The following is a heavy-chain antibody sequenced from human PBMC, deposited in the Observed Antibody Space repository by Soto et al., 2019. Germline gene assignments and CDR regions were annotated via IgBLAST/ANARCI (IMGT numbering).Heavy chain of an antibody. D-gene: IGHD6-19*01. CDR1: GVSVTSGSYY. CDR3: ASQKWLVRFRDWFDP. J-gene: IGHJ5*02. CDR2: IYYSVST. V-gene: IGHV4-61*01. Sequence: KPGEKLSPTCTASGVSVTSGSYYCSCIRQPPVKGLEWIGYIYYSVSTNYNLSLKSRVTISVDTSKNQFSLKLSSVQAADTAVYYCASQKWLVRFRDWFDPWGQGTLVTVSS.